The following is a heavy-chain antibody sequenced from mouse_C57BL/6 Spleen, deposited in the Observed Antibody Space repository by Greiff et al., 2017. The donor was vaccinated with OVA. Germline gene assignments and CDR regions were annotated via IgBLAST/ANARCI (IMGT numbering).Heavy chain of an antibody. Sequence: VQLKESGGGLVKPGGSLKLSCAASGFTFSDYGMHWVRQAPEKGLDWVAYLSSGSSTIYYADTVKGRFTISRDNAKNTLFLQMTSLRSEDTAMYYCASSTGTGYFDYWGQGTTLTVSS. CDR2: LSSGSSTI. J-gene: IGHJ2*01. D-gene: IGHD4-1*02. V-gene: IGHV5-17*01. CDR3: ASSTGTGYFDY. CDR1: GFTFSDYG.